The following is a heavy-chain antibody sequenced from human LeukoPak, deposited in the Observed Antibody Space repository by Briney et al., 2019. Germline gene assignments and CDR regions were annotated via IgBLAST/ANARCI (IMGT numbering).Heavy chain of an antibody. V-gene: IGHV3-48*01. CDR2: ISSSSSVI. D-gene: IGHD6-13*01. CDR1: GFSFSSYS. Sequence: PGGSLRLSCAASGFSFSSYSMNWVRQTPGKGLEWVSYISSSSSVIYYADSVKGRFTISRDNAKNSLFLQMNSLRAEDTAVYYCARDVRGKIAAGIWGQGTLVTVSS. CDR3: ARDVRGKIAAGI. J-gene: IGHJ4*02.